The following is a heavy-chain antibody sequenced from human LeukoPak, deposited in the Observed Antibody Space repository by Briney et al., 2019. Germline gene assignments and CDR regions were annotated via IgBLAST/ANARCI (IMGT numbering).Heavy chain of an antibody. CDR2: MNPNSGNT. Sequence: ASVKVSCKASGYTFTSYDINWVRQATGQELEWVGWMNPNSGNTGYAQKFQGRVTMTRNTSISTAYMELSSLKSEDTAVYYCARTPWDILIGGEIPWGQGTLVTVSS. CDR3: ARTPWDILIGGEIP. V-gene: IGHV1-8*01. D-gene: IGHD3-9*01. J-gene: IGHJ4*02. CDR1: GYTFTSYD.